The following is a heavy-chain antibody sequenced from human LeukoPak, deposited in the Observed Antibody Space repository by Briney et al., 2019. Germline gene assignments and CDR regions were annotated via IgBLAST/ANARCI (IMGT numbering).Heavy chain of an antibody. J-gene: IGHJ6*03. CDR2: IYYSGST. CDR3: ARAWGYCSGGSCYPPGYYYYYMDV. Sequence: SETLSLTCTVSGDSIKSSSYYWAWVRQPPGKGLEWIGSIYYSGSTYYNPSLKSRVTISVDTSKNQFSLKLSSVTAADTAVYYCARAWGYCSGGSCYPPGYYYYYMDVWGKGTTVTVSS. D-gene: IGHD2-15*01. CDR1: GDSIKSSSYY. V-gene: IGHV4-39*07.